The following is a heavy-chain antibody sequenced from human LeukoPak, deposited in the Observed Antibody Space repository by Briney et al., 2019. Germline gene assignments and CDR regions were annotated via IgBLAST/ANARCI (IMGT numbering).Heavy chain of an antibody. CDR2: ISYDGSNK. J-gene: IGHJ4*02. D-gene: IGHD3-16*01. CDR3: ARDYYDYVWGSQDY. V-gene: IGHV3-30-3*01. Sequence: GGSLRLSYAASGFTFSSYAMHWVRQAPGKGLEWVAVISYDGSNKYYADSVKGRFTISRDNSKNTLYLQMNSLRAEDTAVYYCARDYYDYVWGSQDYWGQGTLVTVSS. CDR1: GFTFSSYA.